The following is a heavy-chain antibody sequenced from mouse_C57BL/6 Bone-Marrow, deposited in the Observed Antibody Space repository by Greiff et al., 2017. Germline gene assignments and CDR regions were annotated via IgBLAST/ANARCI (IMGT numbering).Heavy chain of an antibody. V-gene: IGHV1-55*01. CDR1: GYTFTSYW. CDR3: ARRSTGY. CDR2: IYPGSGST. J-gene: IGHJ2*01. Sequence: VQGVESGAELVKPGASVKMSCKASGYTFTSYWITWVKQRPGQGLEWIGDIYPGSGSTNYNEKFKSKATLTVDTSSSTAYMQLSSLTSEDSAVYYCARRSTGYWGQGTTLTVSS. D-gene: IGHD5-1*01.